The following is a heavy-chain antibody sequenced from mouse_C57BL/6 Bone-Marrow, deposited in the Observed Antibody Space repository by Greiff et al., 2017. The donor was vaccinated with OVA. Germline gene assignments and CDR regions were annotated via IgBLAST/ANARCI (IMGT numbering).Heavy chain of an antibody. D-gene: IGHD1-1*01. CDR3: TVYGSSSFDV. J-gene: IGHJ1*03. CDR2: IDPENGDT. Sequence: EVKLMESGAELVRPGASVKLSCTASGFNIKDDYMHWVKQRPEQGLAWIGWIDPENGDTEYASKFQGKATITADTSSNTAYLQLSSLTSEDTAVYYCTVYGSSSFDVWGTGTTVTVSS. V-gene: IGHV14-4*01. CDR1: GFNIKDDY.